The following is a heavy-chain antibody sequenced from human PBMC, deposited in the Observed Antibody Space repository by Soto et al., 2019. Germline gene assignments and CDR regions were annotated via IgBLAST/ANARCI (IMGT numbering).Heavy chain of an antibody. CDR3: ARHRRTTVAKFYFDN. Sequence: SETLSLTCTFSGFSINSYCWSWIRQPPGKGLEWIAYIFDSGNANYNPSLKSRVTISVDTSKNQFSLKLTSVTAADTAVYYCARHRRTTVAKFYFDNWGQGALVTVSS. CDR2: IFDSGNA. V-gene: IGHV4-59*08. D-gene: IGHD4-4*01. J-gene: IGHJ4*02. CDR1: GFSINSYC.